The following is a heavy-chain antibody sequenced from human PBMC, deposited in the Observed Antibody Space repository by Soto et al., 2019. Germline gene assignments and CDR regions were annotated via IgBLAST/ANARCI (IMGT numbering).Heavy chain of an antibody. D-gene: IGHD3-3*01. CDR1: GFTFSSYG. CDR2: ISYDGSNK. J-gene: IGHJ4*02. CDR3: VKDLWDFWSGYSPIDY. V-gene: IGHV3-30*18. Sequence: GGSLRLSCAASGFTFSSYGMHWVRQAPGKGLEWVAVISYDGSNKYYADSVKGRFTISRDNSKNTLYLQMNSLRAEDTAVYYCVKDLWDFWSGYSPIDYWGQGTLVTVSS.